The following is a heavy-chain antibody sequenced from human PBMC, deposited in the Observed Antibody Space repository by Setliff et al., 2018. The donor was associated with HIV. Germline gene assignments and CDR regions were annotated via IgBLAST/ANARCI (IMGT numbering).Heavy chain of an antibody. D-gene: IGHD6-13*01. Sequence: SETLSLTCTVSGGSISSGGYYWSWIRHHPGTGLEWIGYIYYSGSTYYNPSLKSRVTISVDTSKNQFSLKLSSVTAADTAVYYCARVTSAQPTYYYYYMDVWGKGTTVT. CDR3: ARVTSAQPTYYYYYMDV. CDR2: IYYSGST. J-gene: IGHJ6*03. CDR1: GGSISSGGYY. V-gene: IGHV4-31*03.